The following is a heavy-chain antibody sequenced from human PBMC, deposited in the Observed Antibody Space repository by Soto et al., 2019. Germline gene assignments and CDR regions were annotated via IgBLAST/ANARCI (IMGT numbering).Heavy chain of an antibody. J-gene: IGHJ4*02. CDR2: INGDNGNR. CDR3: ARATRPYGDYDY. CDR1: GYNFSTYG. V-gene: IGHV1-18*01. Sequence: APVKVSCKASGYNFSTYGSTWERPAPGQGLEWMGCINGDNGNRNYAQKVQGRATMTADTFANTSYMELRSLRSDDTAVYYCARATRPYGDYDYWGQGTLVTVS. D-gene: IGHD4-17*01.